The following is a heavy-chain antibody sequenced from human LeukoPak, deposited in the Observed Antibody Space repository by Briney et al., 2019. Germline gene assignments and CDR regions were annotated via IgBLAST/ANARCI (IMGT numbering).Heavy chain of an antibody. D-gene: IGHD6-19*01. V-gene: IGHV4-39*01. Sequence: SETLSLTCSVSGDSISTSSYYWGWIRQPPGKGLEWIGEINHSGSTNYNPSLKSRVTISVDTSKNQFSLKLSSVTAADTAVYYCARQGYSSGWYWVSGYYYMDVWGKGTTVTISS. J-gene: IGHJ6*03. CDR2: INHSGST. CDR1: GDSISTSSYY. CDR3: ARQGYSSGWYWVSGYYYMDV.